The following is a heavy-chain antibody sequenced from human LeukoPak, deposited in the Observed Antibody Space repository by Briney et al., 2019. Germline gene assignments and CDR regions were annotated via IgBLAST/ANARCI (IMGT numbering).Heavy chain of an antibody. V-gene: IGHV4-34*01. D-gene: IGHD2-2*01. J-gene: IGHJ4*02. CDR3: ASIVPAAIPY. CDR1: GGSYSGCC. CDR2: IKHSAST. Sequence: SETLSLTCAVDGGSYSGCCWSWICQRPGKGLGWIGEIKHSASTNYNPSLKSRVTISVDTSKNQFPLKLSSVTAADTAVYYCASIVPAAIPYWGQGTLVTVSS.